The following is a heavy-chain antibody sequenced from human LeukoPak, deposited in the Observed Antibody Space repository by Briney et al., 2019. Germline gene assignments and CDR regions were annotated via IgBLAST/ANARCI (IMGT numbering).Heavy chain of an antibody. CDR2: ISSNSDYT. V-gene: IGHV3-11*06. J-gene: IGHJ4*02. CDR3: AREFYGQFDF. D-gene: IGHD4-17*01. Sequence: GGSLRLSCAASGFTFREYYMAWIRQAPGKGLEWVSSISSNSDYTHYADSFEGRFAISRDNTQNSLSLQINSLRPEDTAVYYCAREFYGQFDFWGQGILVTVSS. CDR1: GFTFREYY.